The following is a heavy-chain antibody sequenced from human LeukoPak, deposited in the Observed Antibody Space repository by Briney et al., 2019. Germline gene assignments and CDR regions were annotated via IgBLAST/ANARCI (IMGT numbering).Heavy chain of an antibody. V-gene: IGHV1-2*02. CDR1: GYTFTGYY. J-gene: IGHJ4*02. D-gene: IGHD5-12*01. CDR3: ARGSAYSGYDSGDY. CDR2: INPNSGGT. Sequence: ASVKVSCKASGYTFTGYYMHWVRQAPGQGLEWMGWINPNSGGTNYAQKFQGRVTMTRDTSISTAYMELSRLRSDDTAVYYCARGSAYSGYDSGDYWGQGTLVPVSS.